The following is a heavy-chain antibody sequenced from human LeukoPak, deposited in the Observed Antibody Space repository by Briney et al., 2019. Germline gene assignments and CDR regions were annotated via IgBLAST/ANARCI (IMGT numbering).Heavy chain of an antibody. J-gene: IGHJ6*02. CDR1: GFTFSSYA. CDR2: ISSSGDST. D-gene: IGHD6-6*01. CDR3: AKGGSPSGPYYYGMDV. V-gene: IGHV3-23*01. Sequence: GGSLRLSCAASGFTFSSYAMRWIRQAPGKGLEWVSAISSSGDSTIHAGSVKGRFTISRDNSKNTVYLQMNSLRAEDTAVYYCAKGGSPSGPYYYGMDVWGQGTTVTVSS.